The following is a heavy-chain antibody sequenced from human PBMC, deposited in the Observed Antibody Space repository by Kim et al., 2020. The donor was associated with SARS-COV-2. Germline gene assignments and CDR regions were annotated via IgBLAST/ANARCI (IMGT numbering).Heavy chain of an antibody. J-gene: IGHJ5*02. CDR2: INHSGST. Sequence: SETLSLTCAVYGGSFSGYYWSWIRQPPGKGLEWIGEINHSGSTNYNPSLKSRVTISVDTSKNQFSLKLSSVTAADTAVYYCAIRGSSWVWFDPWGQGTLVTVSS. CDR1: GGSFSGYY. V-gene: IGHV4-34*01. CDR3: AIRGSSWVWFDP. D-gene: IGHD6-13*01.